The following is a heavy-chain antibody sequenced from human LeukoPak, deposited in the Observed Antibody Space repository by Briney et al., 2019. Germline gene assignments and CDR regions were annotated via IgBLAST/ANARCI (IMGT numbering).Heavy chain of an antibody. CDR1: GFTFSSYS. CDR2: ISSSSSSI. J-gene: IGHJ4*02. D-gene: IGHD3-22*01. CDR3: ARPIYDSSGYYHDY. V-gene: IGHV3-48*01. Sequence: PGGSLRLSCAASGFTFSSYSMNWVRQAPGKRLEWLSYISSSSSSIYYADSVKGRFTISRDNAKNSLYLQMNSLRAEDTAVYYCARPIYDSSGYYHDYWGQGTLVTASS.